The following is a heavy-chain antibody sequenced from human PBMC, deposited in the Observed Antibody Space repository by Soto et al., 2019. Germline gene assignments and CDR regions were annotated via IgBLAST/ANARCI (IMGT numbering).Heavy chain of an antibody. CDR1: GFTFDDYA. J-gene: IGHJ4*02. V-gene: IGHV3-9*01. CDR3: ARDMGYDSRGYDDY. CDR2: LSWNSGTI. Sequence: EVQLVESGGVLVQPGRSLRLSCAASGFTFDDYAMHGVRLAPGKVLEWVSGLSWNSGTIDYADSVKGRCTISRDHARDSLYLHMNSLRPDETALYDCARDMGYDSRGYDDYWVQGTLVTVSS. D-gene: IGHD3-22*01.